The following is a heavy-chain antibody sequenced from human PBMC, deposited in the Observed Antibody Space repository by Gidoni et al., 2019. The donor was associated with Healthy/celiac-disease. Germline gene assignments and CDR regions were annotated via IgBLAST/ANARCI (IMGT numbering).Heavy chain of an antibody. Sequence: QLQLQESGPGLVKPSETLSLTCTVSGGSISSSSYYWGWIRQPPGKGLEWIGSIYYSGRTYYNPSLKSRVTISVDTSKNQFSLKLSSVTAADTAVYYCARLPRHGDYVSPFDYWGQGTLVTVSS. CDR1: GGSISSSSYY. J-gene: IGHJ4*02. CDR3: ARLPRHGDYVSPFDY. CDR2: IYYSGRT. V-gene: IGHV4-39*01. D-gene: IGHD4-17*01.